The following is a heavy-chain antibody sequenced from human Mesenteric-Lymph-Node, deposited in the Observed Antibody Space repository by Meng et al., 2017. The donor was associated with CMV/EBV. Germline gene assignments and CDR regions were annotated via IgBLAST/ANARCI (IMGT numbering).Heavy chain of an antibody. J-gene: IGHJ5*01. Sequence: ASVKVSCKASGYTFTSYGISWVRQAPGQGLEWMGWISAYNGNTNYAQKLQGRVTIIADKSTSTTYMELSSLTSEDTAFYYCVRVDTDLVFDSWGQGTLVTVSS. CDR3: VRVDTDLVFDS. D-gene: IGHD5-18*01. CDR1: GYTFTSYG. CDR2: ISAYNGNT. V-gene: IGHV1-18*01.